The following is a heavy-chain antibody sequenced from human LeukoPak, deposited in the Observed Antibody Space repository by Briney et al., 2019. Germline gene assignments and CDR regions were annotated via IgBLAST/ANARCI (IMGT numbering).Heavy chain of an antibody. CDR3: ARRRGWLPFDY. CDR2: INHSGST. CDR1: GGSFSGYY. Sequence: SETLSLTCAVYGGSFSGYYWSWIRQPPGKGLEWIGEINHSGSTNYNPSLKSRVTISVDTSKNQFSLKLSPVTAADTAVYYCARRRGWLPFDYWGQGTLVTVSS. V-gene: IGHV4-34*01. D-gene: IGHD6-19*01. J-gene: IGHJ4*02.